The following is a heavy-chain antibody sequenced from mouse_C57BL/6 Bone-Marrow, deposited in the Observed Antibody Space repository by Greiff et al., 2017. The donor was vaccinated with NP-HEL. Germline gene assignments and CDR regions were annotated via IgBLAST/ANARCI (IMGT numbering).Heavy chain of an antibody. J-gene: IGHJ4*01. CDR2: ISNGGGST. D-gene: IGHD1-1*01. CDR1: GFTFSDYY. V-gene: IGHV5-12*01. CDR3: ARPLLLRYLYAMDY. Sequence: DVMLVESGGGLVQPGGSLKLSCAASGFTFSDYYMYWVRQTPEKRLEWVAYISNGGGSTYYPDTVKGRFTISRDNAKNTLYLQMSRLKSEDTAMYYCARPLLLRYLYAMDYWGQGTSVTVSS.